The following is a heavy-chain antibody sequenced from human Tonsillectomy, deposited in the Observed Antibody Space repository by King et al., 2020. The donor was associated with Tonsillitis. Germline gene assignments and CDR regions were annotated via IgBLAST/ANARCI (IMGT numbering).Heavy chain of an antibody. V-gene: IGHV1-69*01. CDR1: GGTFSSYA. CDR3: ARARSSSGWNDAFDI. Sequence: QLVQSGAEVKKPWSSVKVSCKASGGTFSSYAITWVRQAPGQGLAWMGGIIPCFVTANNEQEFPGRVTITADESTNTGYMELSSLRSEDTAVYYCARARSSSGWNDAFDIWGQGTKVTVSS. D-gene: IGHD6-19*01. CDR2: IIPCFVTA. J-gene: IGHJ3*02.